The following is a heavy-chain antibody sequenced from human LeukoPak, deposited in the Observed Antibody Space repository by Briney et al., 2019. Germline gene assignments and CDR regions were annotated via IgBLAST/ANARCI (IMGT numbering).Heavy chain of an antibody. CDR1: GGSISSYY. D-gene: IGHD2-2*01. V-gene: IGHV4-59*01. CDR3: AREICSSTSCAGNWFDP. Sequence: SETLSLTCTVSGGSISSYYWSWIRQPPGKGLEWIGYIYYSGSTNYNPSLKSRVTISVDTSKNQFSLKLSSVTAADTAVYYCAREICSSTSCAGNWFDPWGQRTLVTVSS. CDR2: IYYSGST. J-gene: IGHJ5*02.